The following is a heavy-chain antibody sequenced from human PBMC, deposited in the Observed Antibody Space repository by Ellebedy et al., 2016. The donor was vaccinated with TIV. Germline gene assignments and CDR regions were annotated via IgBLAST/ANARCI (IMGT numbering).Heavy chain of an antibody. J-gene: IGHJ5*02. CDR1: GFTFSDYY. D-gene: IGHD6-13*01. CDR3: ARDTRFIDQQHNWFDP. Sequence: GESLKISCAASGFTFSDYYTSWIRQAPGKGLEWVSYISSSGSPIYYADSVKGRFTISRDNAKNSLYLQMNSLRAEDSAVYYCARDTRFIDQQHNWFDPWGQGTLVTVSS. CDR2: ISSSGSPI. V-gene: IGHV3-11*01.